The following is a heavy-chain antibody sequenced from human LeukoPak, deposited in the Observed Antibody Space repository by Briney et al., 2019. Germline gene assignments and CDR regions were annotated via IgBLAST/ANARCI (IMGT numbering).Heavy chain of an antibody. CDR1: GFTFGSYS. CDR3: ANMNCSSTSCTFDY. Sequence: GGSLRLSCAASGFTFGSYSMNWVRQAPGKGLEWVSYISSSSSTIYYADSVKGRFTISGDNSKNTLYLQMNSLRAEDTAVYYCANMNCSSTSCTFDYWGQGTLVTVSS. CDR2: ISSSSSTI. D-gene: IGHD2-2*01. J-gene: IGHJ4*02. V-gene: IGHV3-48*01.